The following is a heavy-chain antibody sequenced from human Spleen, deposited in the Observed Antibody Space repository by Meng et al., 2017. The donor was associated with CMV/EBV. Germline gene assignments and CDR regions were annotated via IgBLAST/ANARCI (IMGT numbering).Heavy chain of an antibody. CDR2: ISSSSSYI. J-gene: IGHJ6*02. Sequence: GESLKISCAASGFTFSSYSMNWVRQAPGKGLEWVSSISSSSSYIYYADSVKGRFTISRDNAKNSLYLQMNSLRAEDTAVYYCARFSGPDSSGYYYYYYGMDVWGQGTTVTVSS. V-gene: IGHV3-21*01. CDR3: ARFSGPDSSGYYYYYYGMDV. CDR1: GFTFSSYS. D-gene: IGHD3-22*01.